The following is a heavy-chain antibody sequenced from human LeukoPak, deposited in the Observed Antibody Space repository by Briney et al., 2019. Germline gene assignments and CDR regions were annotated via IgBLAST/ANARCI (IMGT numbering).Heavy chain of an antibody. CDR1: GGSISSYY. V-gene: IGHV4-59*01. J-gene: IGHJ5*02. Sequence: SQTLSLTRTVSGGSISSYYWSWIRQPPGKGLEWIGYISYSGSTNFNPSLKSRVTISVDTSKNQFSLKLSSVTAADTAVYYCAREGTAGTNLNWFDPWGQGTLVTVSS. CDR3: AREGTAGTNLNWFDP. D-gene: IGHD1-1*01. CDR2: ISYSGST.